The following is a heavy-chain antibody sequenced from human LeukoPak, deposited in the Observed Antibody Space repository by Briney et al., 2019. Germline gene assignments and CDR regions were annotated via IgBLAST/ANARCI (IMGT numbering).Heavy chain of an antibody. CDR1: GGSISSSSYY. CDR3: AGAKGYGSGSRAYYYYYYMDV. J-gene: IGHJ6*03. V-gene: IGHV4-39*07. D-gene: IGHD3-10*01. Sequence: SETLSLTCTVSGGSISSSSYYWGWIRQPPGKGLEWVGSIFYSGSTYYNPSLKSRVTISVDTSKNQVSLKLSSVTAADTAVYYCAGAKGYGSGSRAYYYYYYMDVWGKGTTVTISS. CDR2: IFYSGST.